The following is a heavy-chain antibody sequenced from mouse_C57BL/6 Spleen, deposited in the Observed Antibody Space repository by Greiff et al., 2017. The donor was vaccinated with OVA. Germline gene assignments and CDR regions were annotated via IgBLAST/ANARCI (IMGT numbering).Heavy chain of an antibody. V-gene: IGHV1-80*01. CDR2: IYPGDGDT. D-gene: IGHD2-13*01. CDR3: ASDWSYAMDY. Sequence: VKLMESGAELVKPGASVKISCKASGYAFSSYWMNWVKQRPGKGLEWIGQIYPGDGDTNYNGKFKGKATLTADKSSSTAYMQLSSLTSEDSAVYFCASDWSYAMDYWGQGTSVTVSS. J-gene: IGHJ4*01. CDR1: GYAFSSYW.